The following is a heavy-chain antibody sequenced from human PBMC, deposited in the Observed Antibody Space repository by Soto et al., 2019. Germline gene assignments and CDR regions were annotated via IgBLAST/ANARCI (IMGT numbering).Heavy chain of an antibody. CDR1: GGTFTTDT. Sequence: QVQLVHSGPEVKKSGSSVKVSCKLSGGTFTTDTISWLRRAPGQGLEWMGRIIPILGTGNYAQKFQGRVTITEDKSTNTGYMELSSLSSEDTAGYYGAREEGSYNMGTFPFDYLDVCGTGTTFTVSS. V-gene: IGHV1-69*08. J-gene: IGHJ6*03. D-gene: IGHD3-10*01. CDR3: AREEGSYNMGTFPFDYLDV. CDR2: IIPILGTG.